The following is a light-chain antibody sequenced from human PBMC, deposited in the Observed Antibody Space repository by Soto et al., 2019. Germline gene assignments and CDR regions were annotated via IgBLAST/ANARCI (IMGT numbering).Light chain of an antibody. CDR1: QSVSSY. Sequence: EIVLTQSPATLSFSPGERATLSCRASQSVSSYLAWYQQKPGQAPRLLIYDASNRATGIPARFSGSGSGTDFTPTISSLEPEDFAVYYCQQRSNWPPLTFGGGTKVEIK. CDR2: DAS. V-gene: IGKV3-11*01. J-gene: IGKJ4*01. CDR3: QQRSNWPPLT.